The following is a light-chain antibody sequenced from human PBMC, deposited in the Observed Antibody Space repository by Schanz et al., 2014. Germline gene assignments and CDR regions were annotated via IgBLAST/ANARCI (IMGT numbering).Light chain of an antibody. CDR1: SSNIGAGYD. CDR2: AND. Sequence: QSVLTQPPSVSGAPGQRVTISCTGSSSNIGAGYDVHWYQQLPGTAPKLLIYANDNRPSGVPDRFSGSRSGSSASLVITGLQSEDEADYYCQSSDIARGMFGGGTKVTVL. V-gene: IGLV1-40*01. J-gene: IGLJ3*02. CDR3: QSSDIARGM.